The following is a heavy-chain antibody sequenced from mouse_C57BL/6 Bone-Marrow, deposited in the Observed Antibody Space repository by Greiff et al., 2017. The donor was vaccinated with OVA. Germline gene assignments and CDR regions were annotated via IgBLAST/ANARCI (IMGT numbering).Heavy chain of an antibody. CDR1: GYAFSSSW. CDR3: ASPIYYGYDGNAMDY. CDR2: IYPGDGDT. J-gene: IGHJ4*01. Sequence: VQLQQSGPELVKPGASVKISCKASGYAFSSSWMNWVKQRPGKGLEWIGRIYPGDGDTNYNGKFKGKATLTADKSSSTAYMQLSSLTSEDSAVYICASPIYYGYDGNAMDYWGQGTSVTVSS. D-gene: IGHD2-2*01. V-gene: IGHV1-82*01.